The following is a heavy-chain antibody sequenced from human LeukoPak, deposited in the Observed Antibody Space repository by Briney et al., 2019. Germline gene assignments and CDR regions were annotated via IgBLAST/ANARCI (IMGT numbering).Heavy chain of an antibody. CDR3: ARFGYSHGYGWGGGYYYYYMDV. J-gene: IGHJ6*03. Sequence: GGSLRLSCVVSGFTFSNYWMTWVRQAPGKGLEWVANIQQDGSEKYYVDSVKGRFTIFRDNAKNSAYLQMNSLRAEDTAVYYCARFGYSHGYGWGGGYYYYYMDVWGKGTTVTVSS. D-gene: IGHD5-18*01. CDR1: GFTFSNYW. V-gene: IGHV3-7*01. CDR2: IQQDGSEK.